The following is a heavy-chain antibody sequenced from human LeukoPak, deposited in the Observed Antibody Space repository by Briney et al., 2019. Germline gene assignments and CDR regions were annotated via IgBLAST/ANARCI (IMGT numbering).Heavy chain of an antibody. CDR1: GFTFGSYS. CDR2: ISSSSSYI. J-gene: IGHJ3*02. CDR3: ASDPADAFDI. Sequence: GGSLRLSCAAYGFTFGSYSMNWVRQAPGKVLEWVSSISSSSSYIYYADSVKGRFTISRDNAKNSLYLQMNRLRAEDTAVYYCASDPADAFDIWAQGTMVTVSS. V-gene: IGHV3-21*01.